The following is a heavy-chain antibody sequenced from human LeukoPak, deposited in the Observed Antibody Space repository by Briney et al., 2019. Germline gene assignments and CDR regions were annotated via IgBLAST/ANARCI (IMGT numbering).Heavy chain of an antibody. D-gene: IGHD3-3*01. V-gene: IGHV3-9*01. CDR3: AKDHGFLEWLYCFDY. CDR1: GFTFDDYA. Sequence: GRSLRLSCAASGFTFDDYAMHWVRQAPGKGLEWVSGISWNSGSIGYADSVKGRFTISRGNAKNSLYLQMNSLRAEDTALYYCAKDHGFLEWLYCFDYWGQGTLVTVSS. J-gene: IGHJ4*02. CDR2: ISWNSGSI.